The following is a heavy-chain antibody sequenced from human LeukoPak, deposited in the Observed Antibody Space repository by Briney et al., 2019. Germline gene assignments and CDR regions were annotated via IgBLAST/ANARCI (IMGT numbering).Heavy chain of an antibody. J-gene: IGHJ4*02. CDR1: GGSISSYY. V-gene: IGHV4-59*12. CDR2: IYDRGST. CDR3: ARGRTFDN. Sequence: PSETLSLTCTVSGGSISSYYWSWIRQPPGKGLGWIGNIYDRGSTNYNPSLKSRVTISVDTSKNQFSLRLSSVTAADTAVYYCARGRTFDNWGQGTLVTVSS.